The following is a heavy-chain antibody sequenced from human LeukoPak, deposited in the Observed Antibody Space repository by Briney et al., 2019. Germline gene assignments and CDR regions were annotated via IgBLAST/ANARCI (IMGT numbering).Heavy chain of an antibody. J-gene: IGHJ4*01. CDR2: IWYDGSNQ. CDR1: GFTFSNYG. CDR3: ARGRGTFVVKYYFDY. V-gene: IGHV3-33*01. Sequence: GGSLRLSCAASGFTFSNYGMHWVRQAPGKGLEWVAVIWYDGSNQYYADSVKGRFTISRDNSKNTLYLQMNSLRAEDTAMYYCARGRGTFVVKYYFDYWGHGTLVTVSS. D-gene: IGHD2-21*01.